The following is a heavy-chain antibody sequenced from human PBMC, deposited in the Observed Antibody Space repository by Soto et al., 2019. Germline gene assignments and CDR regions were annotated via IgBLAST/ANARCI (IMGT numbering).Heavy chain of an antibody. CDR1: GFTFSSYG. V-gene: IGHV3-30*18. J-gene: IGHJ4*02. CDR2: ISYDGSNK. CDR3: AKEDSGSYGVDY. D-gene: IGHD1-26*01. Sequence: GGSLRLSCAASGFTFSSYGMHWVRQAPGKGLEWVAVISYDGSNKYYADSVKGRFTISRDNSKNTLYLQMNSLRAEDTAVYYCAKEDSGSYGVDYWGQGTLVTVSS.